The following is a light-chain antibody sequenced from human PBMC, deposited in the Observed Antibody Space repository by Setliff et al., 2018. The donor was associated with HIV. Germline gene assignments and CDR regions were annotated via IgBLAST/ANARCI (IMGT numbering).Light chain of an antibody. CDR2: RNN. CDR3: ATWDDSLNGNV. V-gene: IGLV1-44*01. CDR1: SSNIGSNI. Sequence: QSVLTQPPSASGTPRQRVTISCSGSSSNIGSNIVNWYQHLPGTAPKLLIYRNNQRPSGVPDRFSGSKSGTSASLAISGLQSEDEADYYCATWDDSLNGNVFGSGTKVTVL. J-gene: IGLJ1*01.